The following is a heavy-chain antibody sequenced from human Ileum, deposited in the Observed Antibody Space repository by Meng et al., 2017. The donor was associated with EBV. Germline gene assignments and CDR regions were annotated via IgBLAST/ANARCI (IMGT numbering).Heavy chain of an antibody. CDR2: IRPDGSGA. CDR3: ARADPLTAAAN. V-gene: IGHV3-74*01. D-gene: IGHD6-13*01. J-gene: IGHJ4*02. CDR1: GFAFSNYW. Sequence: EGLLGGSGGGLVQPGGSLRLSCGASGFAFSNYWMHWVRQAPGKGLVWVSRIRPDGSGANYADFVEGRFTISRDNAKNTLFLQMNSLRAEDTAVYYCARADPLTAAANWGQGTLVTVSS.